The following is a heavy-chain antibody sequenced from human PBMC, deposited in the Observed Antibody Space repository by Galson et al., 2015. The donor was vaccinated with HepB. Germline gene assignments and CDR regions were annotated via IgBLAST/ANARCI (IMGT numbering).Heavy chain of an antibody. D-gene: IGHD3-10*01. CDR2: MGSKSGNT. Sequence: SVKVSCKASGYTFTSYGISWVRQAPGQGLEWMGWMGSKSGNTGYAQKFQGRVTMTRNTSITTAYMELTSLKSEDTAVYYCARGGGGSVDYWGQGTLVTVSS. V-gene: IGHV1-8*02. CDR3: ARGGGGSVDY. J-gene: IGHJ4*02. CDR1: GYTFTSYG.